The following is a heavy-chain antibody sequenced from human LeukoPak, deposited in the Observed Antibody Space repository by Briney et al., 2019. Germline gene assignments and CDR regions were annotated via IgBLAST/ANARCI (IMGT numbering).Heavy chain of an antibody. CDR1: GYTFTGYY. V-gene: IGHV1-2*02. J-gene: IGHJ4*02. Sequence: ASVKVSCKASGYTFTGYYMHWVRQAPGQGLEWMGWINPNSGGTNYAQKLQGRVTMTRDTSISTAYMELSRLRSDDTAVYYCARVARPYIAVAGIDYWGQGTLVTVSS. CDR3: ARVARPYIAVAGIDY. CDR2: INPNSGGT. D-gene: IGHD6-19*01.